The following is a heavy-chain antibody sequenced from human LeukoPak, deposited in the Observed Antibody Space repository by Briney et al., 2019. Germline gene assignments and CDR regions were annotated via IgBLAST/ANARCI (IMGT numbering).Heavy chain of an antibody. V-gene: IGHV4-59*01. CDR2: MDYTGTT. D-gene: IGHD4-11*01. CDR1: GGSISSDY. CDR3: ARAYYSNIYYYYYYLDV. J-gene: IGHJ6*03. Sequence: SETLSLTCTVSGGSISSDYWTWIRQSPGKGLEWIGYMDYTGTTKYNPSLKSRITISIDTSKNQFTLKLSSVTAADTAVYYCARAYYSNIYYYYYYLDVWGKGTTVTVSS.